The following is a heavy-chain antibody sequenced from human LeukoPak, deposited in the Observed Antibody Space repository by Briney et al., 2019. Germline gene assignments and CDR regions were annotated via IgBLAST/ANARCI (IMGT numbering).Heavy chain of an antibody. CDR3: ARDFRSLYYFDH. V-gene: IGHV1-46*01. Sequence: ASVKVSCKASGYAFITYYVHWVRQAPGQGLEWMGVINPSGGSTSYAQKFQGRVTMTGDTSTSTVYMELSSLRSEDTAVYYCARDFRSLYYFDHWGQGSLVTVSS. D-gene: IGHD1-26*01. CDR1: GYAFITYY. CDR2: INPSGGST. J-gene: IGHJ4*02.